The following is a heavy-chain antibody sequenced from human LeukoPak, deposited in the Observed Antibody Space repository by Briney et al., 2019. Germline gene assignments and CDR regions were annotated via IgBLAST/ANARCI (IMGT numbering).Heavy chain of an antibody. D-gene: IGHD2-15*01. CDR1: GFTFSSYV. CDR3: ARDRGYCSGGSCYSGEVWFDP. Sequence: GGSLRLSCAASGFTFSSYVIHWVRQAPGKGLEWVAVISYDGSNKYYADSVKGRFTISRDNSKNTLYLQMNSLRAEDTAVYYCARDRGYCSGGSCYSGEVWFDPWGQGTLVTVSS. J-gene: IGHJ5*02. V-gene: IGHV3-30-3*01. CDR2: ISYDGSNK.